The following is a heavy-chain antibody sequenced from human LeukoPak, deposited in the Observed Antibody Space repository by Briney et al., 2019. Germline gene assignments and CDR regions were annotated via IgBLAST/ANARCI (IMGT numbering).Heavy chain of an antibody. Sequence: GGSLRLSCVASGFTFKTFAMTWVRQAPGKGLEWVSSISGGGDSAYYADSVRGRFTISRDNSKSTLYLQMNSLRAEDTAIYYCACITNFDRYYYYGMDVWGHGTTVTVSS. D-gene: IGHD3-3*01. J-gene: IGHJ6*02. CDR2: ISGGGDSA. CDR1: GFTFKTFA. V-gene: IGHV3-23*01. CDR3: ACITNFDRYYYYGMDV.